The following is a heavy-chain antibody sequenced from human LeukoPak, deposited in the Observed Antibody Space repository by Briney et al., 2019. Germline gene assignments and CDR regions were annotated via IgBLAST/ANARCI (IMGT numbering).Heavy chain of an antibody. V-gene: IGHV1-69*05. J-gene: IGHJ3*02. CDR3: ARDDYGGTDAFDI. CDR2: IIPIFGTA. CDR1: GGTFSSYA. Sequence: SVKVSCKASGGTFSSYAISWVRQAPGQGLEWMGRIIPIFGTANYARKFQGRVTITTDESTSTAYMELSSLRSEDTAVYYCARDDYGGTDAFDIWGQGTMVTVSS. D-gene: IGHD4-23*01.